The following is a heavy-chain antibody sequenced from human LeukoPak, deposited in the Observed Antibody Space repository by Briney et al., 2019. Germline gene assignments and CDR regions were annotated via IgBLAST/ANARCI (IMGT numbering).Heavy chain of an antibody. CDR2: IIPIFGTA. D-gene: IGHD2-2*01. V-gene: IGHV1-69*05. CDR1: GGTFSSYA. J-gene: IGHJ5*02. Sequence: SVKVSFKASGGTFSSYAISWVRQAPGQGLEWMGGIIPIFGTANYAQKFQGRVTITTDESTSTAYMELSSLRSEDTAVYYCARGVVPAAIDQFDPWGQGTLVTVSS. CDR3: ARGVVPAAIDQFDP.